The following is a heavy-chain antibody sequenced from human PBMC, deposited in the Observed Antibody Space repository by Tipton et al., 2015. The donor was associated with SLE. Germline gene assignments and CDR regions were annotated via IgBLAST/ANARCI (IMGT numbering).Heavy chain of an antibody. Sequence: TLSLTCTVSGASISSHQWSWIRQSPREGLEWIGYIYDRGTTNYNPSVMNRVVVSMDTSKNQFSLRLTSVTAADTAVYYCAKDSGDYDFGQDPWGRGTLVTVSS. CDR2: IYDRGTT. CDR1: GASISSHQ. D-gene: IGHD3-3*01. J-gene: IGHJ5*02. V-gene: IGHV4-59*11. CDR3: AKDSGDYDFGQDP.